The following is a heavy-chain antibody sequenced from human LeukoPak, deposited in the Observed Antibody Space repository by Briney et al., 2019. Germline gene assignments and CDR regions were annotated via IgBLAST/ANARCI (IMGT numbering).Heavy chain of an antibody. V-gene: IGHV4-39*01. J-gene: IGHJ6*03. CDR2: IYYSGTT. Sequence: SETLSLTCTVSGASISTSTYYWGWVRQPPGKGLEWIGNIYYSGTTYYNPSLKSRVTISEDTSRSRFSLMLSSVTAADTAIDFCARQVSDYYYHYMDVWGEGTTVIVSS. CDR3: ARQVSDYYYHYMDV. CDR1: GASISTSTYY.